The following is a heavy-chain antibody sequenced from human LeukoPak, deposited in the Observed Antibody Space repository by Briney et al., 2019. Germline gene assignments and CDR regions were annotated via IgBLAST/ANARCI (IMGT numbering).Heavy chain of an antibody. CDR2: IYTSGST. V-gene: IGHV4-61*02. CDR3: ARASDSSRAGRDRDYYYYMDV. Sequence: SETLSLTCTVSGGSISSGSYYWSWIRQPAGKGLEWIGRIYTSGSTNYNPSLKSRVTISVDTSKNQFSLKLSSVTAADTAVYYCARASDSSRAGRDRDYYYYMDVWGKGTTVTVSS. J-gene: IGHJ6*03. CDR1: GGSISSGSYY. D-gene: IGHD6-13*01.